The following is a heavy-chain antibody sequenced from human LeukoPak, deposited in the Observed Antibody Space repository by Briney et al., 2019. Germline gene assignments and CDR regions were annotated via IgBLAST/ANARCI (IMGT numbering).Heavy chain of an antibody. CDR2: IYYSGST. V-gene: IGHV4-39*07. D-gene: IGHD3-10*01. Sequence: PSETLSLTCTVSGGSISSSSYYWGWIRQPPGKGLEWIGSIYYSGSTYYNPSLKSRVTISVDTSKNQFSLKLSSVTAADTAVYYCARVGGYYGSGSYSPWLDYWGQGTLVTVSS. CDR3: ARVGGYYGSGSYSPWLDY. CDR1: GGSISSSSYY. J-gene: IGHJ4*02.